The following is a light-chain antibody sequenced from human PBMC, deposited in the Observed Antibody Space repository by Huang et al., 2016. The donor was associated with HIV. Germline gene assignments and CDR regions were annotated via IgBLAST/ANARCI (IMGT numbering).Light chain of an antibody. CDR3: QQYNSYSPWT. J-gene: IGKJ1*01. CDR2: KAS. V-gene: IGKV1-5*03. Sequence: DIQMTQSPSTLSASVGDRVTITCRASQSISSWLAWYQQKPGRAPNLLIYKASSLQSGVPLRFSGSGSGTEFTLTISSLQPDDFATYYCQQYNSYSPWTFGQGTKVEMK. CDR1: QSISSW.